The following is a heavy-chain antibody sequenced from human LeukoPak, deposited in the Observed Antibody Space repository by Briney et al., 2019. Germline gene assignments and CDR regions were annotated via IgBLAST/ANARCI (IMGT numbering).Heavy chain of an antibody. Sequence: SETLSLTCTVSGGSISSSSYYWGWIRQPPGKGLEWMGSIYYSGSTYYNPSLKSRVTISVDTSKNQFSLKLSSVTAADTAVYYCARGYYDFWSGYSPPTNWFDPWGQGTLVTVSS. CDR2: IYYSGST. D-gene: IGHD3-3*01. CDR3: ARGYYDFWSGYSPPTNWFDP. J-gene: IGHJ5*02. V-gene: IGHV4-39*01. CDR1: GGSISSSSYY.